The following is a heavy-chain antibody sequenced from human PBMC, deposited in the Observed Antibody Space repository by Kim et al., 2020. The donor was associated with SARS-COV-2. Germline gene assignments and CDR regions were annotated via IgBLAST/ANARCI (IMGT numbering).Heavy chain of an antibody. CDR3: ARDRLSSWSGYYVNGMDV. CDR1: GFTFSSYS. CDR2: ISSSSSYI. Sequence: GGSLRLSCAASGFTFSSYSMNWVRQAPGKGLEWVSSISSSSSYIYYADSVKGRFTISRDNAKNSLYLQMNNLRAEDTAVYYCARDRLSSWSGYYVNGMDVWGQGTTVTVSS. D-gene: IGHD3-3*01. V-gene: IGHV3-21*01. J-gene: IGHJ6*02.